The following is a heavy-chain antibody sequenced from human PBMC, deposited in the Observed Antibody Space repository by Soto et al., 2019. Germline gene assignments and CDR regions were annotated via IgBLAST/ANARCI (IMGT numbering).Heavy chain of an antibody. V-gene: IGHV3-23*01. Sequence: EVQLLESGGDLVQPGGSLRLSCAASGFTFSSYAMSWVRQAPGKGLEWVSAISGSGGSTYYADSVKGRFTISRDNSKNTLYLQMNSLRAEDTAVYYCAKASGYSYGVLGYWGQGTLVTVSS. D-gene: IGHD5-18*01. CDR1: GFTFSSYA. CDR2: ISGSGGST. CDR3: AKASGYSYGVLGY. J-gene: IGHJ4*02.